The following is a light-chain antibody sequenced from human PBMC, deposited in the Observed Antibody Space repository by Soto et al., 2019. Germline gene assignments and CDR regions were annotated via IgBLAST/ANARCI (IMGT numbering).Light chain of an antibody. V-gene: IGKV1-6*01. J-gene: IGKJ1*01. CDR3: LQNHNYPRT. CDR1: QDISDD. CDR2: GAS. Sequence: AIQMPQSPSSLSASVGDRVTITCRASQDISDDVGWYQQTPGKAPKLLICGASRLQSGGPSRFSGSGSGAAFTLAIASLRPEDSATYYCLQNHNYPRTFGQGTKVEI.